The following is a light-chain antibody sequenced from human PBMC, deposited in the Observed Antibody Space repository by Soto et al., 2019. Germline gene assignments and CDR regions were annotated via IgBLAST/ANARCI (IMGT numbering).Light chain of an antibody. Sequence: DIQMTQSPSSLSASLGDRVTITCQASQDISNYLNWYQQKPGKAPKLLIYDASNLEKGVPSRFSGSGSGTDFTFTISSLQTEDIATYYCQQYDNLPSLTFGGGTKVDIK. J-gene: IGKJ4*01. CDR3: QQYDNLPSLT. V-gene: IGKV1-33*01. CDR1: QDISNY. CDR2: DAS.